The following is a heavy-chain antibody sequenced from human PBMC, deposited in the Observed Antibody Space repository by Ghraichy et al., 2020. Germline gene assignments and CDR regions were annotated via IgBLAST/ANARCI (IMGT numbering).Heavy chain of an antibody. J-gene: IGHJ6*03. D-gene: IGHD3-3*01. CDR2: IYYSGST. Sequence: SETLSLTCTVSGGSISSYYWSWIRQPPGKGLEWIGYIYYSGSTNYNPSLKSRVTISVDTSKNQFSLKLSSVTAADTAVYYCARQRYDFPDPEYYYYYYMDVWGKGTTVTVSS. CDR1: GGSISSYY. CDR3: ARQRYDFPDPEYYYYYYMDV. V-gene: IGHV4-59*08.